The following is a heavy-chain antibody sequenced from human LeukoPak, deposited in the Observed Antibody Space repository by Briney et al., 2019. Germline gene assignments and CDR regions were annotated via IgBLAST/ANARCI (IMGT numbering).Heavy chain of an antibody. CDR1: GGSLNVYF. J-gene: IGHJ6*03. D-gene: IGHD2/OR15-2a*01. CDR3: ARGRLFYYMDV. Sequence: SETLSLPCTVSGGSLNVYFWDWMRQAPGKGLEWIGNIYYRGDTNYNPSLKGRLTVSLDTSKNHFSLKLTSVTAADTAVYYCARGRLFYYMDVWGEGPTVTVSS. CDR2: IYYRGDT. V-gene: IGHV4-59*13.